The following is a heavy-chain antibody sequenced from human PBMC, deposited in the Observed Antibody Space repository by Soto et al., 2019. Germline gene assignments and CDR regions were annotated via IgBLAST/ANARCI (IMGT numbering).Heavy chain of an antibody. V-gene: IGHV3-23*01. CDR3: EKKLAAAGAFDY. J-gene: IGHJ4*02. D-gene: IGHD6-13*01. Sequence: GGSLRLSCAASGFTFSSYAMSWVRQAPGKGLEWVSAISGSGGSTYYADSVKGRFTISRDNSKNTLYLQMNSLRAEDTAVYYCEKKLAAAGAFDYWRQGNLVTVSS. CDR2: ISGSGGST. CDR1: GFTFSSYA.